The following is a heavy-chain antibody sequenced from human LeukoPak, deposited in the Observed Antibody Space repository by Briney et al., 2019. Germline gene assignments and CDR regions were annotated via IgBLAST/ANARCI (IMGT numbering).Heavy chain of an antibody. Sequence: PGGSLRLSCAASGFIFSDYWMNWVRQAPGKGLEWVASINQDGSESKYVDSVKGRFTISRDNAKKSVYLQMISLRAGDTAVYYCARDWADPVRLRDVTWGQGILVTVSS. J-gene: IGHJ5*02. CDR3: ARDWADPVRLRDVT. CDR2: INQDGSES. D-gene: IGHD4-17*01. CDR1: GFIFSDYW. V-gene: IGHV3-7*01.